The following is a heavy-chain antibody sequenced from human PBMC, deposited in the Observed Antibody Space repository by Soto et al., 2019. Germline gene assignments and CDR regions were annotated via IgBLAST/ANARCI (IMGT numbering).Heavy chain of an antibody. CDR1: GFTFSSYS. CDR3: AREDRGVGWDSDY. J-gene: IGHJ4*02. D-gene: IGHD6-19*01. Sequence: EVQLVESGGGLVKPGGSLRRSCAASGFTFSSYSMNWVRQAPGKGLEWVSSISSSSSYIYYADSVKGRFTISRDNAKNSLYLQMNSLRAEDTAVYYCAREDRGVGWDSDYWGQGTLVTVSS. V-gene: IGHV3-21*01. CDR2: ISSSSSYI.